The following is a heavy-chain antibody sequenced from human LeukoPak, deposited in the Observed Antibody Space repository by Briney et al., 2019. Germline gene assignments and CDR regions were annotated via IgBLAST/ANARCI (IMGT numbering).Heavy chain of an antibody. CDR1: GFTFNSYS. D-gene: IGHD6-6*01. V-gene: IGHV3-21*01. CDR3: ARLASDDAFDI. J-gene: IGHJ3*02. Sequence: GGSLRLSCAASGFTFNSYSMNWVRQAPGKGLEWVSSISSSSSYIYYADSVKGRFTISRDNAKNSLYLQMNSLRAEDTAVYYCARLASDDAFDIWGQGTTVTVSS. CDR2: ISSSSSYI.